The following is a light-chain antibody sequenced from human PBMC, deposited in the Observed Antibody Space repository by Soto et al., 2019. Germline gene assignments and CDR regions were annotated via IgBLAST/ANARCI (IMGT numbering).Light chain of an antibody. CDR3: QQYNSYSLT. V-gene: IGKV1-5*03. Sequence: DIQMTQSPSTLSASVGDRVTITCRASQSISSWLAWCQQKPGKAPKLLIYKASSLESGVPSRFSGSGSGTEFTLTISSLQPDDFATYYCQQYNSYSLTFGQGTMV. CDR1: QSISSW. CDR2: KAS. J-gene: IGKJ1*01.